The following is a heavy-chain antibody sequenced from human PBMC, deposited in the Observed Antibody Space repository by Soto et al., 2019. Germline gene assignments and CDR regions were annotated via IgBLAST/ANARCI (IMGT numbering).Heavy chain of an antibody. J-gene: IGHJ6*02. CDR1: GGSISSGGYY. Sequence: SETLSLTCTVSGGSISSGGYYWSWIRQHPGKGLEWIGYIYYSGGTYYNPSLKSRVTISVDTSKNQFSLKLSSVTAADTAVYYCARDRSIAVAGKGDYYYYGMDVWGQGTTVTVSS. D-gene: IGHD6-19*01. CDR3: ARDRSIAVAGKGDYYYYGMDV. CDR2: IYYSGGT. V-gene: IGHV4-31*03.